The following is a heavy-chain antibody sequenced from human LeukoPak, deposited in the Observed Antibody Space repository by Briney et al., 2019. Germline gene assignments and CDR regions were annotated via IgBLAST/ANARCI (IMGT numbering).Heavy chain of an antibody. CDR3: ARDCDY. Sequence: GGSLRLSCAASGFTFSSYAMHWVRQAPGKGLEWVAVISYDGSNKYYADSVKGRFTISRDNSKNTLYLQMNSLSAEDTAVYYCARDCDYWGQGTLVTVSS. CDR2: ISYDGSNK. V-gene: IGHV3-30-3*01. CDR1: GFTFSSYA. J-gene: IGHJ4*02.